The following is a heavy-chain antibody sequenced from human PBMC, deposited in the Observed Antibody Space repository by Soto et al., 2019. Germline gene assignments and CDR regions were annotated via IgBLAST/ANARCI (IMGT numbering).Heavy chain of an antibody. CDR1: GFAFTNAW. J-gene: IGHJ4*02. CDR2: IKGKTDGGPT. V-gene: IGHV3-15*07. CDR3: FTEGY. Sequence: GGSLRLSCAASGFAFTNAWMNWVRQAPGKGPEWVGRIKGKTDGGPTDYASPVKGRFSISRDDSKNTLFLQMNSLTTDDTDVYYCFTEGYWGQGTLVTVSS.